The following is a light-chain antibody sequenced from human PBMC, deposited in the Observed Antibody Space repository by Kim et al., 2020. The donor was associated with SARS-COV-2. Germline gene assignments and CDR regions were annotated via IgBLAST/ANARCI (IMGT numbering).Light chain of an antibody. CDR3: QQYGNSPYT. J-gene: IGKJ2*01. V-gene: IGKV3-20*01. CDR2: GAS. Sequence: LSPGERATLSCRASQTIISNYLAWYQQTPGQAPRLLIFGASSRATGIPDRFSGSGSGTDFTLTISRLEPEDFAVYYCQQYGNSPYTFGQGTKLEI. CDR1: QTIISNY.